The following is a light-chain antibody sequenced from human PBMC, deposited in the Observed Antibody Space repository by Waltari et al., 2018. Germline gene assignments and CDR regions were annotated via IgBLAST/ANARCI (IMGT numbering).Light chain of an antibody. CDR1: QDVKTA. Sequence: TCQKTQDVKTALSWLQQKPGKAPQLLIYDASTLQSCVPSRFSGSGSGTSLSFTITSLQPEDSATYYCQHYHTLPYTFGRGTKLQIK. CDR2: DAS. CDR3: QHYHTLPYT. V-gene: IGKV1-33*01. J-gene: IGKJ2*01.